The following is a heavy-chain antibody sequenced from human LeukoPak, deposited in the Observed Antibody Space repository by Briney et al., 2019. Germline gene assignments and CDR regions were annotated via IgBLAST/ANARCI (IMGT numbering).Heavy chain of an antibody. CDR2: IKQDGSEK. D-gene: IGHD3-22*01. V-gene: IGHV3-7*01. J-gene: IGHJ5*02. CDR1: GFTFSSYW. CDR3: ARDLYYYDSSGYQKGVNWFDP. Sequence: GGSLRLSCAASGFTFSSYWMSWVRQAPGKGLEWVANIKQDGSEKYYVDSVKGRFTISRDNAKNSLYLQMNSLRAEDTAVYYCARDLYYYDSSGYQKGVNWFDPWGQGTLVTVSS.